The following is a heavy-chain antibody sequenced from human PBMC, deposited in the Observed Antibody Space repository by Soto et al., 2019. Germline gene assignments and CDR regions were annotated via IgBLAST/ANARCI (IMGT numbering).Heavy chain of an antibody. D-gene: IGHD2-2*01. V-gene: IGHV3-66*01. CDR3: ATCSSSSCYYFDY. J-gene: IGHJ4*02. CDR2: IYSSGST. Sequence: GGSLRLSCVASGFTVSSNYMSWVRQAPGKGLEWVSVIYSSGSTYYADSVKGRFTISRDNSRNTLFLQMNSLRADDTAVYYCATCSSSSCYYFDYWGRGTLVTVSS. CDR1: GFTVSSNY.